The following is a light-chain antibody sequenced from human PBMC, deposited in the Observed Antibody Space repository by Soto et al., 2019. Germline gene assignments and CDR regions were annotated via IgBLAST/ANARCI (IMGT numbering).Light chain of an antibody. J-gene: IGKJ2*01. Sequence: EIVMTQSPATLSVSPGERATLSCRASQSVSSNFAWYLQKPGQAPRLLIYGASTRATGIPARFSGSGSGTEFTLTISSLQSEDFAVYYCQQYNNWPALYTFGQGTRLEIK. CDR3: QQYNNWPALYT. CDR2: GAS. V-gene: IGKV3-15*01. CDR1: QSVSSN.